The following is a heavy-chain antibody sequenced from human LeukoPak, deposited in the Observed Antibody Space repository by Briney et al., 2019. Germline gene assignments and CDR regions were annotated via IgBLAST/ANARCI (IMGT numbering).Heavy chain of an antibody. D-gene: IGHD6-19*01. CDR3: ARVRGAAVAGTPERSFDY. Sequence: GSLRLSCTASGFTLSSYEMSWIRQAPGKGLEWVSSVDYSGGDTHYADSVMGRFTISRDNSKNTLYLQLNSLNADDTAVYYCARVRGAAVAGTPERSFDYWGQGTLVTVSS. CDR2: VDYSGGDT. CDR1: GFTLSSYE. V-gene: IGHV3-23*01. J-gene: IGHJ4*02.